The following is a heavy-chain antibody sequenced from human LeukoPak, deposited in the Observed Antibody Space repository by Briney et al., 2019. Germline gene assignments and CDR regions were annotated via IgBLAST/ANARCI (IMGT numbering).Heavy chain of an antibody. J-gene: IGHJ6*03. Sequence: GGSLRLSCAASGFTFSDYYMSWIRQAPGKGLEWVSYISSSGSTIYYADSVKGRFTISRDNAKNSLYLQMNSLRAEDTAVYYCGRSSDYYYYMDVWGKGTTVTVSS. V-gene: IGHV3-11*01. CDR2: ISSSGSTI. CDR1: GFTFSDYY. D-gene: IGHD2-2*01. CDR3: GRSSDYYYYMDV.